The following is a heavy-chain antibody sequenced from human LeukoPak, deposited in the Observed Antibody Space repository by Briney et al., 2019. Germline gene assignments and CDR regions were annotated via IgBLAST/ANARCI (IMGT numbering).Heavy chain of an antibody. CDR3: ARDLGYDSSGLHY. Sequence: GGSLRLSCAASGFTFSSYSMNWVRQAPGKGLEWVSSISSSSSYIYYADSVKGRFTISRDNSKNTLYLQMNSLRAEDTAVYYCARDLGYDSSGLHYWGQGTLATVSS. V-gene: IGHV3-21*01. CDR1: GFTFSSYS. D-gene: IGHD3-22*01. J-gene: IGHJ4*02. CDR2: ISSSSSYI.